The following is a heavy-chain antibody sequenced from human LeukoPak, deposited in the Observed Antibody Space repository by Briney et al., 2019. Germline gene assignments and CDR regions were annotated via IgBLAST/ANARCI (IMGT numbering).Heavy chain of an antibody. D-gene: IGHD2/OR15-2a*01. CDR1: GGSISSNTYY. CDR3: ARQEYSNSYFDY. J-gene: IGHJ4*02. Sequence: KPSETLSLTCTVSGGSISSNTYYWGWIRQPPGKGLEWIGSIYYSGSTYYNPSLKSPVTISVDTSKNQFSLKLSSVTAADTAVYYCARQEYSNSYFDYWVRGTLVTVSS. V-gene: IGHV4-39*01. CDR2: IYYSGST.